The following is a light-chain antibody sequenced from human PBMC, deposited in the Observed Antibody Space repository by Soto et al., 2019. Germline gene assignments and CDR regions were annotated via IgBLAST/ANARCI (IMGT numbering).Light chain of an antibody. CDR1: SSDVGGYNY. J-gene: IGLJ2*01. CDR2: EVR. CDR3: SSYTSKSSLI. Sequence: QSALTQPASVSGSPGQSITISCTGTSSDVGGYNYVSWYQQHPGKAPKLMIYEVRNRPSGVSNRFSGSKSGTTASLTISGLQAEDEADYYCSSYTSKSSLIFGGGTKLTVL. V-gene: IGLV2-14*01.